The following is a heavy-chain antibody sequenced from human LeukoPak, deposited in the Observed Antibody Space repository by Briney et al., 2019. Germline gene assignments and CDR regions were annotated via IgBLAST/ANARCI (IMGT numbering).Heavy chain of an antibody. Sequence: TSQTLSLTCTVSGGSISSGGYYWSWIRQPPGKGLEWIGYIYHSGSTYYNPSLKSRVTISVDRSKNQFSVKLSSVTAADTAVYYCARSRVIGASPYYCDYWGQGTLVTVSS. CDR1: GGSISSGGYY. CDR3: ARSRVIGASPYYCDY. D-gene: IGHD1-26*01. CDR2: IYHSGST. J-gene: IGHJ4*02. V-gene: IGHV4-30-2*01.